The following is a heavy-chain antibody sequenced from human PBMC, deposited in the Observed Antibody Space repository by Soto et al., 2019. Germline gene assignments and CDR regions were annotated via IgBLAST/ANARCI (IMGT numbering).Heavy chain of an antibody. J-gene: IGHJ5*02. CDR1: GFTFSSYA. CDR2: ISGSGGST. V-gene: IGHV3-23*01. CDR3: AKGGDYDFWSGYFTPEGWFDP. D-gene: IGHD3-3*01. Sequence: GGSLRLSCAASGFTFSSYAMSWVRQAPGKGLEWVSAISGSGGSTYYADSVKGRFTISRDNSKNTLYLQMNSLRAEDTAVYYCAKGGDYDFWSGYFTPEGWFDPWGQGTLVTVSS.